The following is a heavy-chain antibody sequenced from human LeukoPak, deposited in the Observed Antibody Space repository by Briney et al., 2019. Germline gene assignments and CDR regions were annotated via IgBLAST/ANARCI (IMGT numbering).Heavy chain of an antibody. D-gene: IGHD3-3*01. J-gene: IGHJ4*03. CDR1: GVTFSSHW. Sequence: PGGSLRLSCAGSGVTFSSHWIGWVRQAPGKGLEWVAHRNQDGGQKYYVDSVEGRFAISRDNAKNSLYLQMNSLSAEDTAIYYCPRWRSQPSKFDLWGQGTLATISS. CDR3: PRWRSQPSKFDL. CDR2: RNQDGGQK. V-gene: IGHV3-7*01.